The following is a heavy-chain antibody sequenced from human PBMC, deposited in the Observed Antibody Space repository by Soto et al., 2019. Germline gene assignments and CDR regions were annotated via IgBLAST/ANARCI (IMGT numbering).Heavy chain of an antibody. CDR3: ARDRRSRSRPFDP. CDR1: GTSSSAYF. V-gene: IGHV4-34*01. Sequence: SETLFLSCAFEGTSSSAYFWRWLRPPPERREERGGVINHSGSTNYTPYFKRRVTITVDTSTNQFSLKLSSVTAADTAVYYCARDRRSRSRPFDPWGQGTLVTVSS. CDR2: INHSGST. J-gene: IGHJ5*02.